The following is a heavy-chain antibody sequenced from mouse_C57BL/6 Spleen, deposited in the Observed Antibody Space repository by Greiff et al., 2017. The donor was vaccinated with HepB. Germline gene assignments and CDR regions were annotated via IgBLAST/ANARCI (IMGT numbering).Heavy chain of an antibody. J-gene: IGHJ2*01. Sequence: VQLQQSGAELVKPGASVKMSCKASGYTFTSYWITWVKQRPGQGLEWIGDIYPGSGSTNYNEKFKSKATLPVDTSSSTAYMQLSSLTSEDSAVFYCASYYYGSNPYYVDYWGQGTTLSVSS. CDR1: GYTFTSYW. V-gene: IGHV1-55*01. D-gene: IGHD1-1*01. CDR2: IYPGSGST. CDR3: ASYYYGSNPYYVDY.